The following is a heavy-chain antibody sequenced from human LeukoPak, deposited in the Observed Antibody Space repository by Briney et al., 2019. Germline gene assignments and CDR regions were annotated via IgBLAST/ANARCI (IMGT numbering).Heavy chain of an antibody. Sequence: WIRQPPGKGLEWVGRVKSKADGGTADYAAPVKGRFTISRDDSKNTLYLQMNSLKTEDTAMYFCTKAAFYYTSGSLDYWGQGTLVTVSS. CDR2: VKSKADGGTA. V-gene: IGHV3-15*07. CDR3: TKAAFYYTSGSLDY. D-gene: IGHD3-10*01. J-gene: IGHJ4*02.